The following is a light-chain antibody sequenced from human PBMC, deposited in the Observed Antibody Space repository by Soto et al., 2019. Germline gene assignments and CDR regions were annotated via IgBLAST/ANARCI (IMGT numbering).Light chain of an antibody. CDR2: DTN. J-gene: IGLJ2*01. V-gene: IGLV1-51*01. Sequence: QSVLTQPPSVSAAPGQEVIISCSGSSSNIGNNYVSWYQHLPATAPKLLIYDTNKRPSGIPDRFSGSKSGTSATLGITGLQTGDEADYYCGTWDSSLSVVLFGGGTQLTVL. CDR1: SSNIGNNY. CDR3: GTWDSSLSVVL.